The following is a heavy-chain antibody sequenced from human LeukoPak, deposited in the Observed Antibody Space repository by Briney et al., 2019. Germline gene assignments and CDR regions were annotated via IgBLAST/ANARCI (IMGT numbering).Heavy chain of an antibody. Sequence: PGGSLRLSCAASGFTFSSYSMSWVRQAPGKGLEWVSAISGSGGSTYYADSVKGRFTISRDNSKNTLYLQMNSLRAEDTAVYYCAKDLVVPAAMYKQQLVGFDYWGQGTLVTVSS. D-gene: IGHD2-2*01. CDR3: AKDLVVPAAMYKQQLVGFDY. CDR1: GFTFSSYS. CDR2: ISGSGGST. J-gene: IGHJ4*02. V-gene: IGHV3-23*01.